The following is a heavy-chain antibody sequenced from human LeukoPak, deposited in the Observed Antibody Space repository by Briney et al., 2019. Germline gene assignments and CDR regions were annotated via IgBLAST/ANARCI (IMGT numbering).Heavy chain of an antibody. CDR2: IRSKANSYAT. V-gene: IGHV3-73*01. CDR1: GFTFSGSA. Sequence: GGSLRLSCAAPGFTFSGSAMHWVRQASGKGLEWVGRIRSKANSYATAYAASVKGRFTISRDDSKNTAYLQMNSLKTEDTAVYYCTRPPRYNWNDFDYWGQGTLVTVSS. J-gene: IGHJ4*02. D-gene: IGHD1-1*01. CDR3: TRPPRYNWNDFDY.